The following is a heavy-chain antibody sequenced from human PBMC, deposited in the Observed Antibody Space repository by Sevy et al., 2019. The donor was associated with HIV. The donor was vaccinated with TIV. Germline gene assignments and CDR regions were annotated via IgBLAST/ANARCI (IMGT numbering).Heavy chain of an antibody. Sequence: SETLSLTCTVSGGSISSYYWSWIRQPAGKGLEWIGRIYTSGSTNYNPSLKSRVTMSVDTSKNQFSLKPSSVTAADTAVYYCASSKGRYSSSWYVFDYWGQGTLVTVSS. CDR1: GGSISSYY. CDR2: IYTSGST. D-gene: IGHD6-13*01. V-gene: IGHV4-4*07. J-gene: IGHJ4*02. CDR3: ASSKGRYSSSWYVFDY.